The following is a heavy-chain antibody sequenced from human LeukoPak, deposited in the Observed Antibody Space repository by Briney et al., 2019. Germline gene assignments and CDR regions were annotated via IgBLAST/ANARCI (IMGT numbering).Heavy chain of an antibody. CDR2: ISSSSSYI. CDR1: GFTFSSYS. CDR3: ARDLSGYSYGYDY. J-gene: IGHJ4*02. Sequence: GGSLRLSCAASGFTFSSYSMNWVRQAPGKGLEWVSSISSSSSYIYYANSVKGRFTISRDNAKNSLYLQMNSLRAEDTAVYYCARDLSGYSYGYDYWGQGTLVTVSS. V-gene: IGHV3-21*01. D-gene: IGHD5-18*01.